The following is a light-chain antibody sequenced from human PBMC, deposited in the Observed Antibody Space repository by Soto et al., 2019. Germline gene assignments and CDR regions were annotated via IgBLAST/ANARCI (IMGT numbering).Light chain of an antibody. Sequence: QSVLTQPPSVSGAPGQRVTISCTGSSSNIGPGYDVHWYQQLPGTAPKLVIYGTTNRPSGVPDRFSGSKSGTSASLAITGLQAEDEADYYCQSYDGTLSGSYVFGIGTKLTVL. CDR3: QSYDGTLSGSYV. V-gene: IGLV1-40*01. CDR2: GTT. CDR1: SSNIGPGYD. J-gene: IGLJ1*01.